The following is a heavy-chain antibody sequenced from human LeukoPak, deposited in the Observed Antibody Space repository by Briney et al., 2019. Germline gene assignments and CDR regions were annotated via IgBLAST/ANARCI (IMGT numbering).Heavy chain of an antibody. CDR2: ISAYNGNT. CDR3: ARDRLLGKNNWFDP. J-gene: IGHJ5*02. D-gene: IGHD2-15*01. V-gene: IGHV1-18*01. CDR1: GYTFTSYG. Sequence: ASVKVSCKASGYTFTSYGISWVRQAPGQGLEWMGWISAYNGNTNYAQKLQGRVTMTTDISTSTAYMELRSLRSDDTAVYYCARDRLLGKNNWFDPWGQEPWSPSPQ.